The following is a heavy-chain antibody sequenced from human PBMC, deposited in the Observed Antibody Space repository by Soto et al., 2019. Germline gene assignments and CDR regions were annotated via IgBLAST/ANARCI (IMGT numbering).Heavy chain of an antibody. V-gene: IGHV3-64D*08. D-gene: IGHD3-22*01. Sequence: GGSLRLSCSASGCTFSSYAMHWVRQAPGKGLEYVSAISSNGGSTYYADSVKGRFIISTDNSKNTLYLQMSRLRAEDTAVYYCVILKGFYDSSGLDYWGQGTLVTVSS. CDR1: GCTFSSYA. CDR3: VILKGFYDSSGLDY. J-gene: IGHJ4*02. CDR2: ISSNGGST.